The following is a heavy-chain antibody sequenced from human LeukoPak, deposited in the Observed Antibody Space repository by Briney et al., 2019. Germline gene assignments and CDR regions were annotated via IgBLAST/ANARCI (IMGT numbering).Heavy chain of an antibody. CDR3: ASGIAARPLGY. D-gene: IGHD6-6*01. CDR1: GFTFSSYA. Sequence: GGSLRLSCAASGFTFSSYAMHWVRQAPGKGLEWVAVISYDGSNKYYADSVKGRFAISRDNSKNTLYLQMNSLRAEDTAVYYCASGIAARPLGYWGQGTLVTVSS. V-gene: IGHV3-30*09. J-gene: IGHJ4*02. CDR2: ISYDGSNK.